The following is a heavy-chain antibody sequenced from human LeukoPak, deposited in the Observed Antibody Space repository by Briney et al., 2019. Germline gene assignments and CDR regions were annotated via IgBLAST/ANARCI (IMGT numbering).Heavy chain of an antibody. D-gene: IGHD1-26*01. J-gene: IGHJ4*02. V-gene: IGHV3-23*01. CDR1: GFTLSSYA. Sequence: PGGSLRLSCAASGFTLSSYAMSWVRQAPGKGLECVSTIGGGGDSTYYADSVKGRFTISRDKSKNTLYLQMDSLRAEDTAVYYCAKGREGYSGSYTPFDSWGQGTPVTVSS. CDR2: IGGGGDST. CDR3: AKGREGYSGSYTPFDS.